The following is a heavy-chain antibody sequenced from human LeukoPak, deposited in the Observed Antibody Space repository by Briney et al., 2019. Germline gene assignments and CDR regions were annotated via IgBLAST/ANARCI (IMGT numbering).Heavy chain of an antibody. CDR3: ARGVVPAALYWYFDL. Sequence: GGSLRLSCAASGFTFDDYGMSWVRQAPGKGLEWVSGINWNGGSTGYADSVKGRFTISRGNAKNSLYLQMNSLRAEDTALYHCARGVVPAALYWYFDLWGRGTLVTVSS. CDR2: INWNGGST. CDR1: GFTFDDYG. D-gene: IGHD2-2*01. V-gene: IGHV3-20*01. J-gene: IGHJ2*01.